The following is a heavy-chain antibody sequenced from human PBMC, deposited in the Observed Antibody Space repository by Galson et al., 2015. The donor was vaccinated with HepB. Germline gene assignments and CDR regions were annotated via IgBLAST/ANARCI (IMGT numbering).Heavy chain of an antibody. J-gene: IGHJ2*01. CDR3: AKYLPPSRYFDL. V-gene: IGHV3-23*01. Sequence: QAPGKGLHWVSTINTYGDDTYYADSVKGRFTISRDNSKNTVYLQMNSLRAEDTAVYYCAKYLPPSRYFDLWGRGTLVTVSS. D-gene: IGHD3-9*01. CDR2: INTYGDDT.